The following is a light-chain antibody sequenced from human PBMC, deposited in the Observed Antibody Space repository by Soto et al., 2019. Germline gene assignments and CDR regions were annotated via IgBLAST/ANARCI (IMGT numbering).Light chain of an antibody. V-gene: IGLV2-8*01. CDR2: EVS. J-gene: IGLJ2*01. CDR1: SSDIGAYIY. Sequence: QSALTQPPSASGSPGQSVTISCTGTSSDIGAYIYVSWYQQHPGKAPKLMISEVSRRPSGVPERFSGSKSGNTASLTVSGLQADDEAHYYCCSYAGSYTLVFGGGTKLTVL. CDR3: CSYAGSYTLV.